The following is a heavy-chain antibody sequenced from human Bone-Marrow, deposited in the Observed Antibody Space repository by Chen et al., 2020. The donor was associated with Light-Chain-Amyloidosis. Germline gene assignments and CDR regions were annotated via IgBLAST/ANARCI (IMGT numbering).Heavy chain of an antibody. V-gene: IGHV5-51*01. Sequence: EVQLEQSGPEAQTPGESLKISCKGSGYTFPNYWIGWVRQMPGKGLEWMGVIYPDDSDARYSPSFEGQVTISADKSITTAYLQWRSLKASDTAMYYCARRRDGYNFDYWGQGTLVTVSS. CDR1: GYTFPNYW. D-gene: IGHD5-12*01. CDR2: IYPDDSDA. J-gene: IGHJ4*02. CDR3: ARRRDGYNFDY.